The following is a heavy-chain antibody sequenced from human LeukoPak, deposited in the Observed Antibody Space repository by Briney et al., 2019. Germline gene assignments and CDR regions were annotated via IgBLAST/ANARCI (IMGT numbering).Heavy chain of an antibody. D-gene: IGHD3-9*01. CDR3: AKVNLRYISQSYGMDV. Sequence: GGSLRLSCAASGFTFSSYSMNWVRQAPGKGLEWVAVISYDGSNKYYADSVKGRFTISRDNSKNTLYLQMNSLRAEDTAVYYCAKVNLRYISQSYGMDVWGQGTTVTVSS. CDR2: ISYDGSNK. J-gene: IGHJ6*02. CDR1: GFTFSSYS. V-gene: IGHV3-30*18.